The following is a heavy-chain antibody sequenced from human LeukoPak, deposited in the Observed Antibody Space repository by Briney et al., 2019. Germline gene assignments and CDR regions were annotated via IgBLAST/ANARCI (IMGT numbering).Heavy chain of an antibody. Sequence: SETLSRTCTVSGGSISSYYWSWIRQPPGKGLEWIGYIYYSGSTNYNPSLKSRVTISVDTSKNQFSLKLSSVTAADTAVYYCARAIAAAGTSGFDPWGQGTLVTVSS. D-gene: IGHD6-13*01. CDR3: ARAIAAAGTSGFDP. J-gene: IGHJ5*02. CDR1: GGSISSYY. CDR2: IYYSGST. V-gene: IGHV4-59*01.